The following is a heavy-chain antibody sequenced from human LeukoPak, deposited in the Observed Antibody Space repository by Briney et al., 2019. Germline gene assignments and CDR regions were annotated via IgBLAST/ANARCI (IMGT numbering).Heavy chain of an antibody. V-gene: IGHV3-33*01. Sequence: GRSLRLSCAASGFTFSSYGMHWVRQAPGKGLEWVAVIWYDGSNKYYADSVKGRFTISRDNSKNTLYLQMNSLRAEDTAVCYCARDGYYGSGSQTYYYYYYGMDVWGKGTTVTVSS. CDR2: IWYDGSNK. D-gene: IGHD3-10*01. CDR3: ARDGYYGSGSQTYYYYYYGMDV. J-gene: IGHJ6*04. CDR1: GFTFSSYG.